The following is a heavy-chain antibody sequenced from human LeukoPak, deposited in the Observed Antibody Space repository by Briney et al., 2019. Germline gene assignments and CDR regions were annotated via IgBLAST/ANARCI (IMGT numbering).Heavy chain of an antibody. CDR2: INAGNGNT. Sequence: ASVKVSCKASGYTFTSYAMHWVHQAPGQRLEWMGWINAGNGNTKYSQKFQGRVTITRDTSASTAYMELSSLRSEDTAVYYCARELVESPPRYCSSTSCPPRDYWGQGTLVTVSS. CDR3: ARELVESPPRYCSSTSCPPRDY. J-gene: IGHJ4*02. CDR1: GYTFTSYA. D-gene: IGHD2-2*01. V-gene: IGHV1-3*01.